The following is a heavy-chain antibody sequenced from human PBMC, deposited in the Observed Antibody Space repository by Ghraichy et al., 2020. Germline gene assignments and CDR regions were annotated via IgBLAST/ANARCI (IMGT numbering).Heavy chain of an antibody. Sequence: GGSLRLSCAASGFIFSAYWMRWVRQAPGKGPEWVADITKDGSKKYYVDSVKGRFTISRDNAKNSLYLEMNSLRAEDTAVYYCARDLGGGWYFDYLGQRALVTVCS. CDR3: ARDLGGGWYFDY. CDR2: ITKDGSKK. CDR1: GFIFSAYW. D-gene: IGHD6-19*01. V-gene: IGHV3-7*01. J-gene: IGHJ4*02.